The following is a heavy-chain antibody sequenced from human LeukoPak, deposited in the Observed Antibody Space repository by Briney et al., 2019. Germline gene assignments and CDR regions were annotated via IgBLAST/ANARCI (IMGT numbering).Heavy chain of an antibody. CDR1: GFTFSGSA. D-gene: IGHD2-2*01. CDR2: IRSKANSYAT. CDR3: TRRADQFDY. V-gene: IGHV3-73*01. J-gene: IGHJ4*02. Sequence: VGSLRLSCAASGFTFSGSAMHWVRQASGKGLEWVGRIRSKANSYATAYAASVKGRFTISRDDSKNTAYLQMNSLKTEDTAVYYCTRRADQFDYWGQGTLVTVSS.